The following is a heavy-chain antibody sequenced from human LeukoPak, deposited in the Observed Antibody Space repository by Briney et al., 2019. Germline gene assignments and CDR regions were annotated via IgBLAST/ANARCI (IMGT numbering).Heavy chain of an antibody. CDR2: IYSGGST. Sequence: GGSLRLSCAASGFTLSGYTMNWVRQAPGKGLEWVSAIYSGGSTYYADSVKGRFTISRDNSKNTVYLQMNSLRAEDTAVYYCVRPQPAGGFGELLLRYWGQGTLVTVSS. CDR1: GFTLSGYT. D-gene: IGHD3-10*01. J-gene: IGHJ4*02. CDR3: VRPQPAGGFGELLLRY. V-gene: IGHV3-53*01.